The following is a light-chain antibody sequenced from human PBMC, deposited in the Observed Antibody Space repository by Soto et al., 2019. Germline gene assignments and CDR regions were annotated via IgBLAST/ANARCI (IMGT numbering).Light chain of an antibody. Sequence: DIQMTQSPSSLSASVGDRVTITCRASQSISSYLNWYQQKPGKAPKLLIYAASSLQSGVPSRFSGSGSGSDFTLAISSLLPEDFATYYCEQSYSAPPESFGQGTKVEI. CDR3: EQSYSAPPES. CDR1: QSISSY. V-gene: IGKV1-39*01. J-gene: IGKJ1*01. CDR2: AAS.